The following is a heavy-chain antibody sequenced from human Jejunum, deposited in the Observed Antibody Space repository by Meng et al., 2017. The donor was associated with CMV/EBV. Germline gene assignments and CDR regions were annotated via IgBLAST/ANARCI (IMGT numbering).Heavy chain of an antibody. D-gene: IGHD5-18*01. CDR1: FTSGAYG. Sequence: FTSGAYGMNWVRRAPGEGLGWRAFIGLDATKKYYAASVKGRFTISGENSKNMLYLQMNSLRAEDTAVYYCAKDISRGYAYGYSDYWGRGTRVTVSS. V-gene: IGHV3-30*02. CDR2: IGLDATKK. CDR3: AKDISRGYAYGYSDY. J-gene: IGHJ4*02.